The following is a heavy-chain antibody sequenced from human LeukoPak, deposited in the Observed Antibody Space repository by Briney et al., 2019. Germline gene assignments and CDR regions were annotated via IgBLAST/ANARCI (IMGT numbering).Heavy chain of an antibody. CDR2: INTDESDT. CDR3: ATSLYGGYAGDY. V-gene: IGHV3-74*01. CDR1: RFTFSIAW. Sequence: PGGALRLSCADSRFTFSIAWMHSVRQVPGKGLVWVSRINTDESDTTYADSVMGRYTISRDNAKNTLYLQMNSLRAEDTAVYYCATSLYGGYAGDYWGQGTLVTVSS. D-gene: IGHD4-17*01. J-gene: IGHJ4*02.